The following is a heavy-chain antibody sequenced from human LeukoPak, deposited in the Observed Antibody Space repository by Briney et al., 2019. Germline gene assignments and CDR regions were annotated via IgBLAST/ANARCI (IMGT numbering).Heavy chain of an antibody. D-gene: IGHD3-16*02. J-gene: IGHJ4*02. CDR1: GDSVSSNSAA. CDR3: ARDEWYYNYVGGSYRFSYFDY. Sequence: SQTLSLTCAISGDSVSSNSAAWNWIRQSPSRGLEWLGRTYYRSKWYNDYAVSVKSRITINPDTSKNQFSLQLNSVTPEDTAVYYCARDEWYYNYVGGSYRFSYFDYWGQGTLVTVSS. CDR2: TYYRSKWYN. V-gene: IGHV6-1*01.